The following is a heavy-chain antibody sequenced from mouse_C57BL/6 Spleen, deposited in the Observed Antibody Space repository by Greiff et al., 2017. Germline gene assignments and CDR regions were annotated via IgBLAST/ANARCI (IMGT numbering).Heavy chain of an antibody. CDR3: AREGDGYYGFDY. CDR1: GYTFTSYW. CDR2: IDPNSGGT. J-gene: IGHJ2*01. Sequence: QVHVKQPGAELVKPGASVKLSCKASGYTFTSYWMHWVKQRPGRGLEWIGRIDPNSGGTKYNEKFKSKATLTVDKPSSTAYMQLSRLTSEDSAVYDCAREGDGYYGFDYWGQGTTLTVSS. V-gene: IGHV1-62-3*01. D-gene: IGHD2-3*01.